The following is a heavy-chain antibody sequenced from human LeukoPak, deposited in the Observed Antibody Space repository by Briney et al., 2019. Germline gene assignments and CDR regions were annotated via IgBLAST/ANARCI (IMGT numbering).Heavy chain of an antibody. D-gene: IGHD3-16*01. CDR2: INSGRTI. CDR3: ARDLGGAFDI. CDR1: GFTFSRYE. V-gene: IGHV3-48*03. J-gene: IGHJ3*02. Sequence: GGSLRLSCAASGFTFSRYEMNWVRQAPGKGLEWVSYINSGRTIYYADSVKGRFTISRDNAKNSLYLQMNSLRAEDTAVYYCARDLGGAFDIWGQGTMVTVFS.